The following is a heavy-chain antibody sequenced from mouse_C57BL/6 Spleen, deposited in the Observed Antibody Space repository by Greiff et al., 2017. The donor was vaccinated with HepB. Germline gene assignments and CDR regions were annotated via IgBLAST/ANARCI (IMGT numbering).Heavy chain of an antibody. D-gene: IGHD2-4*01. V-gene: IGHV3-6*01. CDR2: ISYDGSN. J-gene: IGHJ1*03. CDR3: ARDDYDWYFDV. CDR1: GYSITSGYY. Sequence: EVKLEESGPGLVKPSQSLSLTCSVTGYSITSGYYWNWIRQFPGNKLEWMGYISYDGSNNYNPSLKNRISITRDTSKNQFFLKLNSVTTEDTATYYCARDDYDWYFDVWGTGTTVIVSS.